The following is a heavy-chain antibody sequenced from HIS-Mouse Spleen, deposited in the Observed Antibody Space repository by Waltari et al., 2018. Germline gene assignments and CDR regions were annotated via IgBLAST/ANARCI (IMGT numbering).Heavy chain of an antibody. V-gene: IGHV3-33*06. CDR2: IWYDGSNK. J-gene: IGHJ4*02. CDR1: GFTFSSYA. Sequence: QVQLVESGGGVVQPGRSLRLSCAASGFTFSSYALHWVRQAPGKGLEWVAVIWYDGSNKYYADSVKGRFTISRDNSKNTLYLQMNSLRAEDTAVYYCAKGKYYFDYWGQGTLVTVSS. CDR3: AKGKYYFDY.